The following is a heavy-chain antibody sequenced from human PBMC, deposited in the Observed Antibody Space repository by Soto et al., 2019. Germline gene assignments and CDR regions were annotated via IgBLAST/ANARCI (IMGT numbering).Heavy chain of an antibody. D-gene: IGHD4-17*01. CDR1: GFTFSGYY. J-gene: IGHJ4*02. CDR2: ISSSSGYT. CDR3: ARVHDYGDYYFDY. Sequence: QVQLVESGGGLVKPGGSLRLSCAASGFTFSGYYMTWIRQAPGKGLEWLSYISSSSGYTNYADSVKGRFTISRDNAKNSLFLQMNSLRAEDTAVYYCARVHDYGDYYFDYWGQGTLVTVSS. V-gene: IGHV3-11*06.